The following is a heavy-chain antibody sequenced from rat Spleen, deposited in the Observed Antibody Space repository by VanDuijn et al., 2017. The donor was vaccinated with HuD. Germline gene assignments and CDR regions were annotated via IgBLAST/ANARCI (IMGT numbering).Heavy chain of an antibody. Sequence: EVQLVESDGGLVQPGRSLKLSCAASGFTVSDYYMAWVRQSPTKGLEWVATISFDCRNTYSRDSVKVRFTISRDNANSTLYLQMDSLRSEDTATYYCAREYRYHFDYWGQRVMVTVSS. CDR1: GFTVSDYY. V-gene: IGHV5-29*01. J-gene: IGHJ2*01. CDR2: ISFDCRNT. CDR3: AREYRYHFDY. D-gene: IGHD1-5*01.